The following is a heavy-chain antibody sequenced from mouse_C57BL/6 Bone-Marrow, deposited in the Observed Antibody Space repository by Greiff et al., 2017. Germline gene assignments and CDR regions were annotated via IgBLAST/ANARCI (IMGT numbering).Heavy chain of an antibody. D-gene: IGHD1-1*01. V-gene: IGHV5-6*02. J-gene: IGHJ1*03. CDR1: GFTFSSYG. CDR2: ISSGGSYT. CDR3: ARKTTVVVSYWYFDV. Sequence: EVKLVESGGDLVKPGGSLKLSCAASGFTFSSYGMSWVRQTPDKRLEWVATISSGGSYTYYPDSVKGRFTISRDNAKNTLYLQMSSLKSEDTAMYYCARKTTVVVSYWYFDVWGTGTTVTVSS.